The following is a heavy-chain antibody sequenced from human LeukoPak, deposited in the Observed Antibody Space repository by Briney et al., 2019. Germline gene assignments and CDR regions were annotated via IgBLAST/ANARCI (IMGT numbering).Heavy chain of an antibody. Sequence: ASVKVSCKASRYTFTSYYMHWVRQAPGQGLEWMGIINPSGGSTSYAQKFQGRVTMTRDTSTSTVYMELSSLRSEDTAVYYCAREVTRLDYYYYGMDVWGQGTTVTVSS. CDR1: RYTFTSYY. CDR3: AREVTRLDYYYYGMDV. D-gene: IGHD4-11*01. CDR2: INPSGGST. J-gene: IGHJ6*02. V-gene: IGHV1-46*01.